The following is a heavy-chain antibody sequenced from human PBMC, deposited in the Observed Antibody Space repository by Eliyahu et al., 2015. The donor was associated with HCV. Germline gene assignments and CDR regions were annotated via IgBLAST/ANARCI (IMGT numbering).Heavy chain of an antibody. D-gene: IGHD6-13*01. J-gene: IGHJ6*02. CDR3: ARDHYGFSIAAPYGMDV. CDR1: GFTXXSNY. V-gene: IGHV3-66*01. CDR2: IYSGGST. Sequence: EVQLVESGGGLVQPGGSLRLSCAASGFTXXSNYMSWVRQAPGKGLEWVSVIYSGGSTYYADSVKGRFTISRDNSKNTLYLQMNSLRAEDTAVYYCARDHYGFSIAAPYGMDVWGQGTTVTVSS.